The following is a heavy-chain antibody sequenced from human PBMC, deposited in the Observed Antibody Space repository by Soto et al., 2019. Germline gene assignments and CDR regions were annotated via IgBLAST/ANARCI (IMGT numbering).Heavy chain of an antibody. CDR3: ARDDYDFWSGYPFWYYHYGMDV. CDR2: ISYDGSNK. Sequence: GGSLRLACAASGFTFSSYAMHWVRQAPGKGLEWVAVISYDGSNKYYADSVKGRFTISRDNSKNTLYLQMNSLRAEDTAVYYCARDDYDFWSGYPFWYYHYGMDVWGQGTTVTVSS. D-gene: IGHD3-3*01. V-gene: IGHV3-30-3*01. J-gene: IGHJ6*02. CDR1: GFTFSSYA.